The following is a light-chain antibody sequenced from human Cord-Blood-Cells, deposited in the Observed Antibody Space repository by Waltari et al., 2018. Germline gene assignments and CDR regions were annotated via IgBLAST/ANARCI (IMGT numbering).Light chain of an antibody. V-gene: IGKV1-9*01. CDR3: EQLNSYPVT. CDR2: AAS. J-gene: IGKJ4*01. CDR1: QGISSY. Sequence: IQLTQSPSSLSASVGDRVTITCRASQGISSYLAWYQQKTGKAPKLLIYAASTLQSGVPSRFSGSRSGTDFTLTISSLQPKDFATYDCEQLNSYPVTFGGGTKVEIK.